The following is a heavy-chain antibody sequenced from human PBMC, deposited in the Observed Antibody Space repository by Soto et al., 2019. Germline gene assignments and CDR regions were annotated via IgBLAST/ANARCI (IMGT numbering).Heavy chain of an antibody. CDR1: GYTFTGYY. Sequence: AASVKVSCKASGYTFTGYYMHWVRQAPGQGLEWMGWINPNSGGTNYAQKFQGWVTMTRDTSISTAYMELSRLRSDDTAVYYCARLYTGYDFWSGYSGYFDYWGQGTLVTVSS. V-gene: IGHV1-2*04. CDR2: INPNSGGT. J-gene: IGHJ4*02. CDR3: ARLYTGYDFWSGYSGYFDY. D-gene: IGHD3-3*01.